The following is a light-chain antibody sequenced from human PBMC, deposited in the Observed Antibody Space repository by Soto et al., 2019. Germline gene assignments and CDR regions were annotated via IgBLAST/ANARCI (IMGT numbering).Light chain of an antibody. V-gene: IGLV1-44*01. J-gene: IGLJ1*01. CDR2: TDN. CDR1: SSDIGINT. Sequence: QSVLAQPPSASGTPGQWFTISCSGGSSDIGINTVNWYQQLPGTATKVLIYTDNELPSGVPDRFSGSKSGTSASLAINGLQSGDEADYSCRPWDESLNGYVFGNGTXVTVL. CDR3: RPWDESLNGYV.